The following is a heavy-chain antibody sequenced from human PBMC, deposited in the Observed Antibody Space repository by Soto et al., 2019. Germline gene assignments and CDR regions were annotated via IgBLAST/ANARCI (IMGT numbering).Heavy chain of an antibody. J-gene: IGHJ6*02. Sequence: ASVKVSCKASGYNFTNYGISWVRQAPGQGLEWMGWTSADNSNTRYAQKLQGRVTMTTDTSTNTAYLELSRLRFDDAAVYFCARERYQVISDGMDVWGQGTTVTVSS. CDR1: GYNFTNYG. D-gene: IGHD2-2*01. V-gene: IGHV1-18*01. CDR3: ARERYQVISDGMDV. CDR2: TSADNSNT.